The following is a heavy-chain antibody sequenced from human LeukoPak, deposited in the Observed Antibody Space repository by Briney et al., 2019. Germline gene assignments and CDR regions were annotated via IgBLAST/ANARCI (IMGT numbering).Heavy chain of an antibody. Sequence: GGSLRLSCAASGLTFSSYAMSWVRQAPGKGLEWASAISGSGGSTYYADSVKGRFTISRDNSKNTLYLQMNSPRAEDTAVYYCARDRGTSDYGGNPRWFDYWGQGTLVTVSS. CDR1: GLTFSSYA. D-gene: IGHD4-23*01. J-gene: IGHJ4*02. CDR2: ISGSGGST. CDR3: ARDRGTSDYGGNPRWFDY. V-gene: IGHV3-23*01.